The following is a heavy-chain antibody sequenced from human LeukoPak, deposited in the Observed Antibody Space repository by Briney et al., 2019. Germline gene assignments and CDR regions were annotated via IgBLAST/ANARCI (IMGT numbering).Heavy chain of an antibody. CDR1: GYTFTSYA. V-gene: IGHV7-4-1*02. D-gene: IGHD4-17*01. CDR3: ARTDYGDYVDVDAFDI. Sequence: ASVKVSCKASGYTFTSYAMNWVRQAPGQGLEWMGWINTNTGHPTYAQGFTGRFVFSLDTSVSTAYLQISSLKAEDTAVYYCARTDYGDYVDVDAFDIRGQGTMVTVSS. CDR2: INTNTGHP. J-gene: IGHJ3*02.